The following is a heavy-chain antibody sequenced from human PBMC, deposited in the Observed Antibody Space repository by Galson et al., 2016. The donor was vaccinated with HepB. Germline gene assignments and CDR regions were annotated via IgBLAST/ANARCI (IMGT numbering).Heavy chain of an antibody. Sequence: SVKVSCKASGYPFTSYDVNWVRQATGRGLEWMGWMNPNSGNTGYAQKFQGRVTMTRNTSITTAYMELSSLRSEDTAVYYCARVEHCRGGTCSYRVDSWGQGTLLTVSS. D-gene: IGHD2-15*01. J-gene: IGHJ4*02. CDR1: GYPFTSYD. CDR2: MNPNSGNT. V-gene: IGHV1-8*01. CDR3: ARVEHCRGGTCSYRVDS.